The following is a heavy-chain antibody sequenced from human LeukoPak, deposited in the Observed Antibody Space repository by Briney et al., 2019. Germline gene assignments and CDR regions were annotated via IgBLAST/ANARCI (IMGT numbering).Heavy chain of an antibody. CDR2: VDPEDGET. J-gene: IGHJ5*02. CDR3: ATGPRGLGYCSSPSGCNWFDP. CDR1: GYTFTDYY. D-gene: IGHD2-2*01. V-gene: IGHV1-69-2*01. Sequence: GATGKLSCTASGYTFTDYYMHWVKQAPGKGLEWMGGVDPEDGETIYAEKFQGRVTITADTSTDTAYMELSSLRSEDAAVYYCATGPRGLGYCSSPSGCNWFDPWGQGTLVTVSS.